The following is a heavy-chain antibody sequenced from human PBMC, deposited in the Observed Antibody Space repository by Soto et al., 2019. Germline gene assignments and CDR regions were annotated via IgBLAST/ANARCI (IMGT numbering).Heavy chain of an antibody. V-gene: IGHV4-61*08. CDR2: IYYSGGT. CDR3: TREQSDDNYFDP. CDR1: GAALSSGGYF. Sequence: TSDTLYLTGTVSGAALSSGGYFYTCVRQPPGKGLEWLGYIYYSGGTNYNPSLKSRVTISLDKSKSQFSLRLISVTAADTAVYYCTREQSDDNYFDPWGQGTLVTVSS. D-gene: IGHD6-19*01. J-gene: IGHJ5*02.